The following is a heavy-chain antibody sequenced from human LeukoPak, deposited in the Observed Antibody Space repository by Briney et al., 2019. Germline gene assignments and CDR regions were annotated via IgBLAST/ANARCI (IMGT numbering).Heavy chain of an antibody. J-gene: IGHJ6*02. CDR1: GFTFSDWF. Sequence: GGSLRLSCAASGFTFSDWFVSWIRQAQGTGLEWVSYISNSGNTIYYADSVKGRFTISRDNAKKTVNLQMNSLRAEDTAIYDCARGHFGLDVWGQGTTVTVSS. CDR2: ISNSGNTI. CDR3: ARGHFGLDV. V-gene: IGHV3-11*01.